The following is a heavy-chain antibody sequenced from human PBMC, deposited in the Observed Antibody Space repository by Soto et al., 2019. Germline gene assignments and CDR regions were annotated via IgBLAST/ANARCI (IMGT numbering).Heavy chain of an antibody. CDR1: GGSISSGGYY. V-gene: IGHV4-31*03. Sequence: SETLSLTCTVSGGSISSGGYYWSWIRQHPGKGLEWIGYIYYSGSTYYNPSLKSRVTISVDTSKNQFSLKLSSVTAADTAVYYCARGIAAAGTPHPNFDYWGQGTLVTVSS. J-gene: IGHJ4*02. CDR3: ARGIAAAGTPHPNFDY. D-gene: IGHD6-13*01. CDR2: IYYSGST.